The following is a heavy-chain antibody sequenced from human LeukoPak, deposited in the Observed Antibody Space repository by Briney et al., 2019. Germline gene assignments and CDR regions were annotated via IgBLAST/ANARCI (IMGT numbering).Heavy chain of an antibody. D-gene: IGHD2-2*01. J-gene: IGHJ4*02. CDR3: ARYAAPIDY. CDR2: ISSSSSSTI. CDR1: EFAFSTYN. V-gene: IGHV3-48*02. Sequence: GGSLRLSCAASEFAFSTYNMNWVRQAPGKGLEWVSYISSSSSSTIYYADSVKGRFTISRDNAKNSLYLQMNSLRDEDTAVYYCARYAAPIDYWGQGTLVTVSS.